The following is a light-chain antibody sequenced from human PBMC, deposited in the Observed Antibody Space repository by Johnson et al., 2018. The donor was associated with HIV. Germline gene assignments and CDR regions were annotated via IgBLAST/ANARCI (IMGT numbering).Light chain of an antibody. Sequence: SVLTQPPSVSAAPGQKVTISCSGSSSNIGNNYVSWYQQLPGTATKLLIYENNKRPSGIPDRFSGSKSGTSATLGITGLQTGDEADYYCGTWDNGLITYVFGTGTKVTVL. V-gene: IGLV1-51*02. CDR3: GTWDNGLITYV. CDR1: SSNIGNNY. CDR2: ENN. J-gene: IGLJ1*01.